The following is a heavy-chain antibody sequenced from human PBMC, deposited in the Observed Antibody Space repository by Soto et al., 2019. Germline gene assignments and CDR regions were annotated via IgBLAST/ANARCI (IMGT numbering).Heavy chain of an antibody. CDR1: GFTFSSYG. Sequence: GGSLRLSCAASGFTFSSYGMHWVRQAPGKGLEWVAVISYDGSNKYYADSVKGRFTISRDNSKNTLYLQMNSLRAEDTAVYYCAKADYSKGTDYWGQGTLVTVSS. J-gene: IGHJ4*02. CDR2: ISYDGSNK. CDR3: AKADYSKGTDY. V-gene: IGHV3-30*18. D-gene: IGHD4-4*01.